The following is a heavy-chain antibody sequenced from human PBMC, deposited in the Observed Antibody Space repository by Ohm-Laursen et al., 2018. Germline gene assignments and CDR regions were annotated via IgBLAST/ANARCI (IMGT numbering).Heavy chain of an antibody. Sequence: SLRLSCAASGFTFSRYWMNWVRQTPGKGLEWVASIKEDGSETCYVDSVKGRFTISRDNAKSSFYLQMNSLTTEDTAVYFCAGDLGYCSGGSCYTLLSVWGRGTTVTVSS. CDR1: GFTFSRYW. CDR2: IKEDGSET. J-gene: IGHJ6*02. D-gene: IGHD2-15*01. CDR3: AGDLGYCSGGSCYTLLSV. V-gene: IGHV3-7*01.